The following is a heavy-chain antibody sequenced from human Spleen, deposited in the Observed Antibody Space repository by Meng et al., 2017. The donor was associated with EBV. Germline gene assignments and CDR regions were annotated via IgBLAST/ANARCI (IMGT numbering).Heavy chain of an antibody. CDR2: INPSGDTT. V-gene: IGHV1-46*01. J-gene: IGHJ4*02. D-gene: IGHD1-7*01. CDR1: GYTLTSNY. CDR3: ARAGLNWNYNF. Sequence: QVQLVQSEAEVRRPGASVTMSCKASGYTLTSNYFHWVRQVPGQGLEWMGIINPSGDTTSYSQKFQGRVSLTRDTSTSTVYMELSSLTSDDTAIYFCARAGLNWNYNFWGQGTLVTVSS.